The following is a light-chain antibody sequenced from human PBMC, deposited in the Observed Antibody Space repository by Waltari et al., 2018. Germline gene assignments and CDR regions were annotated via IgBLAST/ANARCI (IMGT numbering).Light chain of an antibody. CDR3: QHYGTSPEVT. J-gene: IGKJ4*01. V-gene: IGKV3-20*01. CDR2: GAS. CDR1: QSVSSSS. Sequence: EIVLTQSPAPLSLSPGERATLSCRASQSVSSSSLAWYQQKPAQAPRLVIHGASSRATGIPDRFSGSGSGTDFTLTISRLEPEDFAVYYCQHYGTSPEVTFGGGTKVEIK.